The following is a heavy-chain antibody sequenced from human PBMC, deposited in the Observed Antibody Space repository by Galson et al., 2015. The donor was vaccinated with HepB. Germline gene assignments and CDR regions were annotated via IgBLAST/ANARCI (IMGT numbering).Heavy chain of an antibody. V-gene: IGHV1-8*01. CDR1: GYTFASYD. D-gene: IGHD2-2*01. Sequence: SVKVSCKASGYTFASYDINWVRQATGQGLEWMGWMNPNSGNTGYAQKFRGRVTMTRNTSISTAYMELSSLRSEDTAVYYCARARKYQRYCSSTSCYRGGDWFDPWGQGTLVTVSS. CDR3: ARARKYQRYCSSTSCYRGGDWFDP. J-gene: IGHJ5*02. CDR2: MNPNSGNT.